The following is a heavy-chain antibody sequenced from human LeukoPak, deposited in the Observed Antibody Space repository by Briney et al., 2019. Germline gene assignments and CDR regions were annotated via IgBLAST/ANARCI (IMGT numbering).Heavy chain of an antibody. V-gene: IGHV1-18*01. CDR3: ARDSEATSGYSSFDY. J-gene: IGHJ4*02. CDR1: GYTFTSYG. D-gene: IGHD3-22*01. Sequence: GVSVKVSCKASGYTFTSYGISWVRQAPGQGLEWMGWISAYNGNTNYAQKLQGRVTMTTDTSTSTAYMELRSLRSDDTAVYYCARDSEATSGYSSFDYWGQGTLVTVSS. CDR2: ISAYNGNT.